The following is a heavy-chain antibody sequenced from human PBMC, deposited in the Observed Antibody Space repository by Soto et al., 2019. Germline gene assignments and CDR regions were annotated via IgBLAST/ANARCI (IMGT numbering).Heavy chain of an antibody. CDR3: ASRPFGDYYYYGMDV. Sequence: SETLSLTCTVSGGSISSYYWSWVRQPPGKGLEWIGEIYHSGSTDYNPSLKSRVTISVDTSKNQFSLKLSSVTAADTAVYYCASRPFGDYYYYGMDVWGQGTTVTVSS. D-gene: IGHD3-10*01. J-gene: IGHJ6*02. V-gene: IGHV4-59*12. CDR1: GGSISSYY. CDR2: IYHSGST.